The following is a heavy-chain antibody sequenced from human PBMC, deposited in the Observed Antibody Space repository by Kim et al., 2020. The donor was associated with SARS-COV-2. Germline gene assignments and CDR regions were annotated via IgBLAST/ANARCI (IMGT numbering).Heavy chain of an antibody. D-gene: IGHD6-13*01. Sequence: SETLSLTCAVYGGSFSGYYWSWIRQPPGKGLEWIGEINHSGSTNYNPSLKSRVTISVDTSKNQFSLKLSSVTAADTAVYYCASSGIRWSIAAASNYPFDYWGQGTLVTVSS. CDR2: INHSGST. J-gene: IGHJ4*02. V-gene: IGHV4-34*01. CDR1: GGSFSGYY. CDR3: ASSGIRWSIAAASNYPFDY.